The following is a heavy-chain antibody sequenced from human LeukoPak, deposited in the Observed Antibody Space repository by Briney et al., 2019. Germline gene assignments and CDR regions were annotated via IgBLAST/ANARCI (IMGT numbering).Heavy chain of an antibody. V-gene: IGHV4-4*02. D-gene: IGHD3-16*01. CDR3: ARAPSLYYFDY. Sequence: PSGTLSLTCAVSGGSTRSSNWWSWVRQPPGKGLEWIGEIYHSGSTNYNPSLKSRVTISLDTSKNQFSVQLRSVTAADTAVYYCARAPSLYYFDYWGQGTLVTVSS. CDR2: IYHSGST. CDR1: GGSTRSSNW. J-gene: IGHJ4*02.